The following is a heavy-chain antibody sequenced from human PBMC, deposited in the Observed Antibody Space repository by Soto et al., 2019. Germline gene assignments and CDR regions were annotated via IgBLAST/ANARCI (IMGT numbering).Heavy chain of an antibody. V-gene: IGHV3-23*01. CDR2: IASGGSST. J-gene: IGHJ6*02. CDR3: ARSVAVAVAYYYGMDV. Sequence: GGSLRLSCAASEFTFSSYAMSWVRQAPGKGLEWVSAIASGGSSTYYADSVKGRFTISRDSSKNTLYPQMNSLRAEDTAIYYCARSVAVAVAYYYGMDVWGPGTTVTVSS. D-gene: IGHD6-19*01. CDR1: EFTFSSYA.